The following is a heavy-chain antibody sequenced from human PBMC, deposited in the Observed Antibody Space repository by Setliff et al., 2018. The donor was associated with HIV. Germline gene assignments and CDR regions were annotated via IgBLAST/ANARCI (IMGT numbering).Heavy chain of an antibody. J-gene: IGHJ4*02. CDR2: IIPILGVP. Sequence: EASVKVSCKASGGPFTSSSIGWVRQAPGQGLEWMGRIIPILGVPRYAQKFQGRVTITADKSTSTSYMHLSSLRAEDTAVYFCARGGDYDSSGYYVTWGQGSRVTVSS. CDR3: ARGGDYDSSGYYVT. CDR1: GGPFTSSS. V-gene: IGHV1-69*02. D-gene: IGHD3-22*01.